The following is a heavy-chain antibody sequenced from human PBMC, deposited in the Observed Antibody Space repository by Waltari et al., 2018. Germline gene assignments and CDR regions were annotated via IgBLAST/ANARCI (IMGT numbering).Heavy chain of an antibody. CDR3: ARQGGFGGIVVVIASDY. V-gene: IGHV4-38-2*01. CDR1: GYSISSGYY. Sequence: QVQLQESGPGLVKPSETLSLTCAVSGYSISSGYYWGWIRQPPGKGLEWIGSIYHSGSTYYNPSLKSRVTISVDTSKNQFSLKLSSVTAADTAVYYCARQGGFGGIVVVIASDYWGQGTLVTVSS. J-gene: IGHJ4*02. D-gene: IGHD2-21*01. CDR2: IYHSGST.